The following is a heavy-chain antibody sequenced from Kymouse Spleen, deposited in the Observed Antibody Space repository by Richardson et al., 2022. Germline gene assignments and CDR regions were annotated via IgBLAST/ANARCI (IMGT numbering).Heavy chain of an antibody. J-gene: IGHJ6*02. CDR1: GFTFDDYA. CDR2: ISWNSGSI. V-gene: IGHV3-9*01. D-gene: IGHD1-26*01. Sequence: EVQLVESGGGLVQPGRSLRLSCAASGFTFDDYAMHWVRQAPGKGLEWVSGISWNSGSIGYADSVKGRFTISRDNAKNSLYLQMNSLRAEDTALYYCAKDRVGATYGMDVWGQGTTVTVSS. CDR3: AKDRVGATYGMDV.